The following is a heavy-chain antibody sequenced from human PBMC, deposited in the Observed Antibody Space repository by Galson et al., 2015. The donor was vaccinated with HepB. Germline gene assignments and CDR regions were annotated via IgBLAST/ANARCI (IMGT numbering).Heavy chain of an antibody. CDR2: ISSSGSTI. CDR1: GFTFSSYE. Sequence: SLRLSCAASGFTFSSYEMNWVRQAPGKGLEWVSYISSSGSTIYYADSVKGRFTISRDNAKNSLYLQMNSLRAEGTAVYYCARGCPYDSGYPDWFDPWGQGTLVTVSS. CDR3: ARGCPYDSGYPDWFDP. V-gene: IGHV3-48*03. J-gene: IGHJ5*02. D-gene: IGHD3-22*01.